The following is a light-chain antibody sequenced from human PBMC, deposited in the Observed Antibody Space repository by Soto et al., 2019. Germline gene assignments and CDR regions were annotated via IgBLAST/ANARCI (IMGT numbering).Light chain of an antibody. CDR1: QDISKY. J-gene: IGKJ4*01. V-gene: IGKV1-33*01. CDR2: DVS. CDR3: QQYDNLLALT. Sequence: DIQMTQSPSSLSASVGDRVTIACQASQDISKYLNWYQFRPGQAPKLLIYDVSNLETGVPSRFRGSGSGTHFTLTIISLQPEDVATYYCQQYDNLLALTFGGGTKVQIK.